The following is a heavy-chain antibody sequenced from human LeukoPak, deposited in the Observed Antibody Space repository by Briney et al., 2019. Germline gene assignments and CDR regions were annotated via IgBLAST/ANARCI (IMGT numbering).Heavy chain of an antibody. J-gene: IGHJ6*03. V-gene: IGHV4-59*12. D-gene: IGHD6-13*01. CDR1: GGSISSYY. Sequence: SETLSLTCTVSGGSISSYYWSWIRQPPGKGLEWIGYIYYSGSTNYNPSLKSRVTISVDKSKNQFSLKLSSVTAADTAVYYCARGRQQLGYYYYYYMDVWGKGTTVTVSS. CDR3: ARGRQQLGYYYYYYMDV. CDR2: IYYSGST.